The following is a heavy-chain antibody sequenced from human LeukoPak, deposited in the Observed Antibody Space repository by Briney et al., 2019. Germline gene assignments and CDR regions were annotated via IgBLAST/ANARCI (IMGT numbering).Heavy chain of an antibody. CDR1: GVTVSSNY. Sequence: AGSLRLSCAASGVTVSSNYMSCVRQAPGEGLEWGSVIYSGGSTYYADSVKGRLTISRDNSKNTLYLQMNSLRAEDTAVYYCARERVLGYCSGGSCHDYYYYYMDVWGKGTTVTISS. CDR3: ARERVLGYCSGGSCHDYYYYYMDV. CDR2: IYSGGST. D-gene: IGHD2-15*01. V-gene: IGHV3-53*01. J-gene: IGHJ6*03.